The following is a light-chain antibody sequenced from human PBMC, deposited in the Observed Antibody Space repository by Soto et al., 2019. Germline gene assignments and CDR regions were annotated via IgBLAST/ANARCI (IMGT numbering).Light chain of an antibody. CDR2: SNN. Sequence: QSVLPQPPSASGTPGQRVTISCSASSSNIGNNFVNWYQQLPGTAPKLLIYSNNQRPSGVPDRFSGSKSGSSASLAISGLQSEDEADYYCAAWDDSLNGPVFGGGTKVTVL. CDR3: AAWDDSLNGPV. J-gene: IGLJ2*01. V-gene: IGLV1-44*01. CDR1: SSNIGNNF.